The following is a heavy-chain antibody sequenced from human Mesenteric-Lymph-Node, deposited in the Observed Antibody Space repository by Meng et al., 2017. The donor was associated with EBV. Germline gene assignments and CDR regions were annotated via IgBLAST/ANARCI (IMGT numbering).Heavy chain of an antibody. V-gene: IGHV3-23*01. CDR2: ASSGGGPI. D-gene: IGHD2-15*01. CDR3: AKEDGYYGYFDF. J-gene: IGHJ4*02. CDR1: GFTFSSNA. Sequence: EVGLREFGGGLVQPGGSLTLSCAASGFTFSSNAMGWFRQAPGKGLEWISTASSGGGPIYYTDSMRGRFTVSRDSSKSTLYLHMNSLGADDTAVYYCAKEDGYYGYFDFWGQGTLVTVSS.